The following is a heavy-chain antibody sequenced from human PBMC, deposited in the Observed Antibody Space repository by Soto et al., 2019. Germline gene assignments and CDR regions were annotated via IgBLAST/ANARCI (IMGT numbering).Heavy chain of an antibody. D-gene: IGHD6-6*01. Sequence: ASVKVSCKASGYTFTSYGINWVRQAPGQGLEWMGWISAYNGNTNYAQKLQGRVTMTTDTSTSTAYMELRSLRSDDTAVYYCARKQEQLVPSRYNWFDPWGQGTLVTVSS. J-gene: IGHJ5*02. CDR3: ARKQEQLVPSRYNWFDP. CDR1: GYTFTSYG. V-gene: IGHV1-18*01. CDR2: ISAYNGNT.